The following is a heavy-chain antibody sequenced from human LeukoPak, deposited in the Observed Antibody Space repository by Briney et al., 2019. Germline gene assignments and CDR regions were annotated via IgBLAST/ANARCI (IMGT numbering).Heavy chain of an antibody. V-gene: IGHV3-21*01. CDR2: ISSSSSYI. Sequence: GGSLRLSCAASGFTFSSYSMNWVRRAPGKGLEWVSSISSSSSYIYYADSVKGRFTISRDNAKNSLYLQMNSLRAEDTAVYYCARERSGQLVSTRRYYFDYWGQGTLVTVSS. D-gene: IGHD6-13*01. J-gene: IGHJ4*02. CDR1: GFTFSSYS. CDR3: ARERSGQLVSTRRYYFDY.